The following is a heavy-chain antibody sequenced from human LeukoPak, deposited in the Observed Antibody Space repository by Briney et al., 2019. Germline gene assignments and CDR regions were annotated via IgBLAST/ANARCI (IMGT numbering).Heavy chain of an antibody. D-gene: IGHD5-12*01. Sequence: SGTLSLTCAVYGGSFSGYYWSWIRQPPGKGLEWIGEINHSGSTNYNPSLKSRVIISVDTSKNQFSLKLSSVTVADTAVYYCASRIVPSSDFDYWGQGTLVTVSS. CDR3: ASRIVPSSDFDY. CDR2: INHSGST. V-gene: IGHV4-34*01. CDR1: GGSFSGYY. J-gene: IGHJ4*02.